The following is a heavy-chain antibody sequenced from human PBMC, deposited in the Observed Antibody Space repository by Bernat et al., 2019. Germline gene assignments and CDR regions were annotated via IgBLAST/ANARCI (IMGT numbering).Heavy chain of an antibody. D-gene: IGHD2-2*01. J-gene: IGHJ5*02. V-gene: IGHV3-30*18. Sequence: VQLVESGGGLVQPGGSLRLSCAASGFTFSNYGMHWVRQAPGKGLEWVAVISYDGSNKYYADSVKGRFTISRDNSKNTLYLQMNSLRAEDTAVYYCAKATPSYCSSTSCYGWGNWFDPWGQGTLVTVSS. CDR1: GFTFSNYG. CDR2: ISYDGSNK. CDR3: AKATPSYCSSTSCYGWGNWFDP.